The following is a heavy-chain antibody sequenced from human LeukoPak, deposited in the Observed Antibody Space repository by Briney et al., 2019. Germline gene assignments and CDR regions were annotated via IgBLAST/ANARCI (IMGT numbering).Heavy chain of an antibody. Sequence: ASVKVSCKASGYTFTSYGISWVRQAPGQGLEWMGWISAYNGNTNYAQKLQGRVTMTTDTSTSTAYMELRSLRSDDTAVYYCASTSSSWEGDYYFDYWGQGTLVTVSS. CDR2: ISAYNGNT. V-gene: IGHV1-18*01. CDR3: ASTSSSWEGDYYFDY. D-gene: IGHD6-13*01. J-gene: IGHJ4*02. CDR1: GYTFTSYG.